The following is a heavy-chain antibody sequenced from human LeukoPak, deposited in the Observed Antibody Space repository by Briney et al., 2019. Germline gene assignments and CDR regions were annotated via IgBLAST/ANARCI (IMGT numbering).Heavy chain of an antibody. V-gene: IGHV1-8*03. CDR2: MNPNSGNT. Sequence: ASVKVSCKASGYTFTGYDINWVRQATGQGLEWMGWMNPNSGNTGYGQKFQGRVTITRNTSINTAYMELSSLRSEDTAVYYCARGRRQCSEFDFWGQGTLVTVSS. CDR1: GYTFTGYD. J-gene: IGHJ4*02. D-gene: IGHD2-15*01. CDR3: ARGRRQCSEFDF.